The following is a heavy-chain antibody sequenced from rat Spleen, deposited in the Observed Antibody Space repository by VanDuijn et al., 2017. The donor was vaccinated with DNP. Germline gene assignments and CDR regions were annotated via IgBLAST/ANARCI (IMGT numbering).Heavy chain of an antibody. CDR1: GLPFRDYN. J-gene: IGHJ2*01. Sequence: EVQLVESGGGLIPPGRSLKVSCEASGLPFRDYNMAWVRQTPETGLEWVANIIYDGSRTHYRDSVKGRFTISRDNAKTTLYLQMDSLRSEDTATYYCAKGPNYGGYSDFFDYWGQGVMVTVSS. CDR2: IIYDGSRT. V-gene: IGHV5S10*01. D-gene: IGHD1-11*01. CDR3: AKGPNYGGYSDFFDY.